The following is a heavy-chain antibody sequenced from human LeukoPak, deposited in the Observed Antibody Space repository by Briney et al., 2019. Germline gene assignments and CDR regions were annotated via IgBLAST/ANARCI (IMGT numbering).Heavy chain of an antibody. D-gene: IGHD2-8*02. CDR3: AHLRTGTSDVFDI. J-gene: IGHJ3*02. V-gene: IGHV6-1*01. CDR2: TFYRSKWNN. CDR1: GDTVSSKRAA. Sequence: SQTPSLTRAISGDTVSSKRAAWNWIRQSPLRGLEWLGRTFYRSKWNNAYAVSVKGRITIKPDTSKNQFSLQLNSVTPEDTAVYYCAHLRTGTSDVFDIWGQGTTVTVSS.